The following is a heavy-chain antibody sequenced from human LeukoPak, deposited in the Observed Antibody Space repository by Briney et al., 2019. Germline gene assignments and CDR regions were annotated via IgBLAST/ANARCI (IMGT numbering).Heavy chain of an antibody. CDR3: AKTLVGATSDAFDI. D-gene: IGHD1-26*01. CDR2: IWYDGSNK. CDR1: GFTFSSYG. V-gene: IGHV3-33*06. J-gene: IGHJ3*02. Sequence: GGSLRLSCAASGFTFSSYGMHWVRQAPGKGLEWVAVIWYDGSNKYYADSVKGRFTISRDNSKNTLYLQMNSLRAEDTALYYCAKTLVGATSDAFDIWGQGTMVTVSS.